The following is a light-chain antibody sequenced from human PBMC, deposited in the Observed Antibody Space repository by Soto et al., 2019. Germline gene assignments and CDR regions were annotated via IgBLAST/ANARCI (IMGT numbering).Light chain of an antibody. CDR1: SSNIGDNF. CDR2: DNN. Sequence: QSVLTLPPSVSAAPGQKVTISCSGSSSNIGDNFVSWYQQLPGTAPKILIYDNNKRPSGIPDRFSGSKSGTSATLGITGLQTGDEADYYCGTWDSSMREPYVLGTGTKVTVL. V-gene: IGLV1-51*01. J-gene: IGLJ1*01. CDR3: GTWDSSMREPYV.